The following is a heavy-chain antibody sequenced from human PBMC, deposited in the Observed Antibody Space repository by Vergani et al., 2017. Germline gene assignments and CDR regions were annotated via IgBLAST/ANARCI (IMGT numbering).Heavy chain of an antibody. CDR2: ISSSSSYI. Sequence: EVQLVESGGGLVKPGGSLRLSCAASGFTFSSYSMNWVRQAPGKGLEWVSSISSSSSYIYYADSVKGRFTISRDNAKNSLYLQMNSLRAEDTAVYYCARVLDYGDYEGYYYGMDVWGKGTTVTVSS. CDR1: GFTFSSYS. CDR3: ARVLDYGDYEGYYYGMDV. V-gene: IGHV3-21*01. J-gene: IGHJ6*04. D-gene: IGHD4-17*01.